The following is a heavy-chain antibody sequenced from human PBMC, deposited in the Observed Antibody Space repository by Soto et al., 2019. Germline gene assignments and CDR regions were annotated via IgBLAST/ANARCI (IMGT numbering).Heavy chain of an antibody. D-gene: IGHD4-17*01. CDR2: IYYSGST. CDR1: GGSISSYY. Sequence: PSETLSLTCTVSGGSISSYYWSWIRQPPGKGLEWIGYIYYSGSTNYNPSLKSRVTISVDTSKNQFSLKLSSVTAADTAVYYCASQTTVTTRWFDPWGQGTLVTVSS. V-gene: IGHV4-59*01. J-gene: IGHJ5*02. CDR3: ASQTTVTTRWFDP.